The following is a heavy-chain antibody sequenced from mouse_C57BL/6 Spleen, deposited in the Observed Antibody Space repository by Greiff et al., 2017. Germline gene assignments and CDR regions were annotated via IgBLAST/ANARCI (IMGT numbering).Heavy chain of an antibody. CDR2: IYPGDGDT. J-gene: IGHJ2*01. D-gene: IGHD1-1*01. CDR1: GYAFSSSW. CDR3: ATEDYYYGSDY. Sequence: QVQLQQSGPELVKPGASVKISCKASGYAFSSSWMNWVKQRPGKGLEWIGRIYPGDGDTNYNGKFKGKATLTADKSSSTAYMQLSILTSEDSAVYFCATEDYYYGSDYWGQGTTLTVSS. V-gene: IGHV1-82*01.